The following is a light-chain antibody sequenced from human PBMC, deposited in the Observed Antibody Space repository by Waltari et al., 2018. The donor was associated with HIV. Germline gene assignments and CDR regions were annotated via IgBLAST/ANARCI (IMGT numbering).Light chain of an antibody. Sequence: EVLLTQSPATLSVSPGDRTTLSCRASQSVRTNLAWYQQRPGQPPRLLIYGASTRATGIAARFSDSGSGTEFTLTINSLQSEDYAVYYCQQYDYWPPWTFGQGTKVEMK. V-gene: IGKV3-15*01. CDR2: GAS. CDR1: QSVRTN. CDR3: QQYDYWPPWT. J-gene: IGKJ1*01.